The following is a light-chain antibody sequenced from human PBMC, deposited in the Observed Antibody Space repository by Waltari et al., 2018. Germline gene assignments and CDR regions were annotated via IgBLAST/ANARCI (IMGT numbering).Light chain of an antibody. CDR2: IVS. CDR1: STDVGSSNS. CDR3: TSQSTNNVVL. Sequence: QSALTQPASVSGSPGQSITISCTGTSTDVGSSNSVSWYQDLPGQGPKAIIYIVSDRPSGVSARVSGSKPGNTASLTISGLQAEDEANYYCTSQSTNNVVLFGGGTKVTVL. V-gene: IGLV2-14*03. J-gene: IGLJ3*02.